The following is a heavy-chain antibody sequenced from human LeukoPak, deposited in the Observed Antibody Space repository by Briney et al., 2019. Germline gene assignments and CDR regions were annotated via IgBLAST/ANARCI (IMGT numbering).Heavy chain of an antibody. D-gene: IGHD6-19*01. V-gene: IGHV1-8*01. CDR2: VNPYSGDT. J-gene: IGHJ6*02. CDR1: GYTFTSYD. Sequence: ASVKVSCKASGYTFTSYDVNWVRQAAGQELEWMGWVNPYSGDTGYAQEFQGRVTMTRNTSISTAYMELSSLRSEDTAVYYCARARYNSVGMDVWGQGTTVTVSS. CDR3: ARARYNSVGMDV.